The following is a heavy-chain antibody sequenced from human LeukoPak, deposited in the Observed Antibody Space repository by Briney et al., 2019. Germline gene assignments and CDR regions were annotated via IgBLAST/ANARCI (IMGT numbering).Heavy chain of an antibody. CDR2: ISYSGST. CDR3: AGRGTNAFDY. Sequence: SETLFLTCTVSGGSISPYYWSWLRQPPGKGLEWIGYISYSGSTKNNPSLKSRVTISVDTSKNQFSLKLSSVTAADTAVYYCAGRGTNAFDYWGQGTLVTVSS. D-gene: IGHD1-1*01. V-gene: IGHV4-59*12. CDR1: GGSISPYY. J-gene: IGHJ4*02.